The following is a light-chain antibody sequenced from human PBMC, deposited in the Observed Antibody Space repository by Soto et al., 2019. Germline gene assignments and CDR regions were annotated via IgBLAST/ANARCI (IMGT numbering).Light chain of an antibody. CDR3: QMFNSYPPMCT. V-gene: IGKV1-13*02. CDR1: QGISSA. J-gene: IGKJ2*02. CDR2: DAS. Sequence: AIQLTQSPSSLSASVGDRVTITCRASQGISSALAWYQQKPGKAPKLLIYDASSLESGVPSRYSGSGSGTDFTLTNSTLHPEDFAIFYCQMFNSYPPMCTFGQGTRLEIK.